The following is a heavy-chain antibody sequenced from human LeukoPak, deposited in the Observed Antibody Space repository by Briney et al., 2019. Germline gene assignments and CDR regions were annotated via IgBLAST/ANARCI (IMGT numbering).Heavy chain of an antibody. CDR1: GGSFSGYY. V-gene: IGHV4-34*01. J-gene: IGHJ2*01. CDR3: ARGYHGFDL. Sequence: SETLSLTCAVYGGSFSGYYWSWIRQPPGKGLEWIGEINHSGSTNYNPSLKSRVTISVNTPKNQFSLKLSSVTAADTAVYYCARGYHGFDLWGRGTLVTVSS. CDR2: INHSGST. D-gene: IGHD2-2*01.